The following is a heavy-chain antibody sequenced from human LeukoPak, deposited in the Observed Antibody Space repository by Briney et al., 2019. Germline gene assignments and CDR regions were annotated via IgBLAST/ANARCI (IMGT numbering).Heavy chain of an antibody. J-gene: IGHJ4*02. CDR3: ARDLSSWYYFDY. CDR1: GFTFGNSW. V-gene: IGHV3-74*01. Sequence: PGGSLRLSCAASGFTFGNSWVHWVRQAPGKGLVWVSLINADGSTATYADSVKGRFTISRDNAKNSLYLQMNSLRAEDTAVYYCARDLSSWYYFDYWGQGTLVTVSS. D-gene: IGHD6-13*01. CDR2: INADGSTA.